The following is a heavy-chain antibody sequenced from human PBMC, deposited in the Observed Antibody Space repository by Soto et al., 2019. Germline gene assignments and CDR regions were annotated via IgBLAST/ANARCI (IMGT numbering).Heavy chain of an antibody. CDR1: GFAFNTYG. Sequence: QVQLVQSGGGVVQPGRYLRLSCAASGFAFNTYGLHWVRQAPGKGLEWVAGISFDGGNQYYADSVKGRFTISRDKSNNALLLQMNSLGAEDTATYYCAKDSSITAAGSGGWFYPWGQGTLVSVS. CDR3: AKDSSITAAGSGGWFYP. D-gene: IGHD6-13*01. V-gene: IGHV3-30*18. CDR2: ISFDGGNQ. J-gene: IGHJ5*02.